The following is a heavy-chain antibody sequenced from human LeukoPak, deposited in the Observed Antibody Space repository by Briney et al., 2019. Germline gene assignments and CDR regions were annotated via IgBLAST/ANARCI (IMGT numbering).Heavy chain of an antibody. CDR1: GGTFSSYA. Sequence: SVKVSCKASGGTFSSYAISWVRQAPGQGLEWMGRIIPILGIANYAQKFQGRVTVTADKSTSTAYMELSSLRSEDTAVYYCARRMTGFYFDYWGQGTLVTVSS. D-gene: IGHD3-9*01. J-gene: IGHJ4*02. CDR2: IIPILGIA. V-gene: IGHV1-69*04. CDR3: ARRMTGFYFDY.